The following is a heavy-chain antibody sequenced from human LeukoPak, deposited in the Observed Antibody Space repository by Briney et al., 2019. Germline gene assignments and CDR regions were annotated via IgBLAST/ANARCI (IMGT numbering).Heavy chain of an antibody. CDR1: GFTFSSYS. J-gene: IGHJ4*02. V-gene: IGHV3-21*01. CDR3: GRDRRYSGYDGGGILDY. CDR2: ISSSSYI. Sequence: PGGSLRLSCAASGFTFSSYSMNWVRQAPGKGLEWVSSISSSSYIYYADSVKGRFTISRDNAKNSLYLQMNSLKAEDTAVDYCGRDRRYSGYDGGGILDYWGQGTLVTVSS. D-gene: IGHD5-12*01.